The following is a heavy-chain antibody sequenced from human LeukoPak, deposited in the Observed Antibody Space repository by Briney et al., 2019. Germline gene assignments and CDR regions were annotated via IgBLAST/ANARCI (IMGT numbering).Heavy chain of an antibody. D-gene: IGHD3-16*02. CDR2: ISYSGST. Sequence: SETLSLTCTVSGGSISNSNYCWGWIRQPPGKGLEWIGSISYSGSTYYNPSLKSRISISVDTSKNQFSLKVTSVTAADTAVFYCARHYVDIRTVGASYYYYGLDVWGQGTTVTVSS. V-gene: IGHV4-39*01. J-gene: IGHJ6*02. CDR3: ARHYVDIRTVGASYYYYGLDV. CDR1: GGSISNSNYC.